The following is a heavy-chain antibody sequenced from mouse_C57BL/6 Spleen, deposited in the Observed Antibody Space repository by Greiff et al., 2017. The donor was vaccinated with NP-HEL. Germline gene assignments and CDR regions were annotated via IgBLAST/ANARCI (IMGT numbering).Heavy chain of an antibody. CDR1: GYTFTDYE. J-gene: IGHJ4*01. V-gene: IGHV1-15*01. CDR2: IDPETGGT. CDR3: TNYKGAMDY. D-gene: IGHD2-12*01. Sequence: QVHVKQSGAELVRPGASVTLSCKASGYTFTDYEMHWVKQTPVHGLEWIGAIDPETGGTAYNQKFKGKAILTADKSSSTAYMEIRSLTSEDSAVYYCTNYKGAMDYWGQGTSVTVSS.